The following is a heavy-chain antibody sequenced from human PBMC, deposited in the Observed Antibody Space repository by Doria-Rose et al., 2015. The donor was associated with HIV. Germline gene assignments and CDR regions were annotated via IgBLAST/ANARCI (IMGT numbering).Heavy chain of an antibody. CDR3: AKAPIIGPKYYFYMDV. D-gene: IGHD3-3*01. J-gene: IGHJ6*03. CDR2: ISWDSGAK. CDR1: GLSFESYA. Sequence: EVQLLESGGGLVQPGRSLRLSCVGSGLSFESYAMHWVRLAPGTGLEWVAGISWDSGAKGNADSVEGRFTISRDNAKKSVYLEMRSLRPEDTAFYYCAKAPIIGPKYYFYMDVWGKGTSVTVSS. V-gene: IGHV3-9*01.